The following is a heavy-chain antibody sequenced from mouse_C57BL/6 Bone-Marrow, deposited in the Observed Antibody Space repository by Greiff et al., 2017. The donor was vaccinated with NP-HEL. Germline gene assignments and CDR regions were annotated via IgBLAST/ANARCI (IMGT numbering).Heavy chain of an antibody. D-gene: IGHD1-1*01. CDR3: ARAHYYGRSRLAH. J-gene: IGHJ3*01. CDR2: INPSPCGT. Sequence: EVQLQESGPVLVKPFSSFYLSFNSSFSPFPASSLPWLPPRPGTSLEWIGVINPSPCGTSYNQKFKGKATLTVDKSSSTAYMELNSLTSEDSAVYYCARAHYYGRSRLAHWGQGTLVTVSA. CDR1: FSPFPASS. V-gene: IGHV1-19*01.